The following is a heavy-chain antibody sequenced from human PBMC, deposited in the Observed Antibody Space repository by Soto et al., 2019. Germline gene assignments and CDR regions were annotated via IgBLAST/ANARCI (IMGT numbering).Heavy chain of an antibody. J-gene: IGHJ4*02. CDR1: GDSLRSSYHY. V-gene: IGHV4-39*01. Sequence: PSETLSLTCTVSGDSLRSSYHYWGWIRQLPGKGLEWIGSIYYTGNTYYNPSLKSRVSISVDMATNEISLRLRAESIADTAVYYCVRGGMYAGEFPPNFDRWGQGALVTVSS. D-gene: IGHD2-8*01. CDR3: VRGGMYAGEFPPNFDR. CDR2: IYYTGNT.